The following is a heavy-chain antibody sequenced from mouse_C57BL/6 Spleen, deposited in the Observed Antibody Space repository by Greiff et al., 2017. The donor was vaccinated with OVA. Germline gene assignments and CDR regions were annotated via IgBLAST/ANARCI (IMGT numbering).Heavy chain of an antibody. V-gene: IGHV1-82*01. Sequence: SGPELVKPGASVKISCKASGYAFSSSWMNWVKQRPGKGLEWIGRIYPGDGDTNYNGKFKGKATMTADKSSSTAYMQLSSLTSEDSAVYFCARDPMDYWGQGTSVTVSS. CDR1: GYAFSSSW. CDR2: IYPGDGDT. CDR3: ARDPMDY. J-gene: IGHJ4*01.